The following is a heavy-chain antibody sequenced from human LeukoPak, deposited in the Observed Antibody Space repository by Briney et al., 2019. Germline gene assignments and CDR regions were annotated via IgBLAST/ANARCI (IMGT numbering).Heavy chain of an antibody. J-gene: IGHJ4*02. CDR2: IYYSGST. Sequence: SETLSLTCTVSGGSISSSSYYWGWIRQPPGKGLEWIGSIYYSGSTYYNPSLKSRVPISVDTSKNQFSLKLSSVTAADTAVYYCASPKGLEPSTNLSRWGQGTLVTVSS. V-gene: IGHV4-39*01. CDR3: ASPKGLEPSTNLSR. D-gene: IGHD1-1*01. CDR1: GGSISSSSYY.